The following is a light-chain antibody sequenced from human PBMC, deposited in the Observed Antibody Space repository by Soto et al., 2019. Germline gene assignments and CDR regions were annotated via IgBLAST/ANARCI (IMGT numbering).Light chain of an antibody. Sequence: EIVMTQSPPSLTVTPGEPASISCRSSQRLLHSNGNNFLDWYLQKPGQSPQLLIYLGFNRASGVPDRVSGSGAGTDFTLKISIVEAEDVGVYYCMPALQTPYTFGQGTQLEIK. CDR1: QRLLHSNGNNF. CDR2: LGF. CDR3: MPALQTPYT. J-gene: IGKJ2*01. V-gene: IGKV2-28*01.